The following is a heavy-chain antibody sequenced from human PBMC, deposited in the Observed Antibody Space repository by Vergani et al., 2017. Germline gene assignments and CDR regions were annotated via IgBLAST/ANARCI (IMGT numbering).Heavy chain of an antibody. CDR2: ISYDGSNK. D-gene: IGHD6-19*01. CDR3: AKEQWLVPYYFDY. Sequence: VQLVESGGGLVQPGRSLRLSCAASGFTFSSYGMHWVRQAPGKGLEWVAVISYDGSNKYYADSVKGRFTISRDNSKNTLYLQMNSLRAEDTAVYYCAKEQWLVPYYFDYWGQGTLVTVSS. J-gene: IGHJ4*02. CDR1: GFTFSSYG. V-gene: IGHV3-30*18.